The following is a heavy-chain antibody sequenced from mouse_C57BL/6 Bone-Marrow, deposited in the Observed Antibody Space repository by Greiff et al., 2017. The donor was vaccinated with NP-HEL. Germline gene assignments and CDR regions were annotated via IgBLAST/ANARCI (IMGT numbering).Heavy chain of an antibody. J-gene: IGHJ3*01. CDR1: GYTFTDYY. Sequence: VQLQQSGPELVKPGASVKISCKASGYTFTDYYMNWVKQSHGKSLEWIGDINPNNGGTSYNQKFKGKATLTVDKSSSTAYMELRSLTSEDSAVYYCAREGYSNGPWFAYWGQGTLVTVSA. D-gene: IGHD2-5*01. CDR2: INPNNGGT. CDR3: AREGYSNGPWFAY. V-gene: IGHV1-26*01.